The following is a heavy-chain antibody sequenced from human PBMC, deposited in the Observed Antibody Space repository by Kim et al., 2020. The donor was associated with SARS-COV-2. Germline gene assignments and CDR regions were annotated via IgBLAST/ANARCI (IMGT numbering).Heavy chain of an antibody. J-gene: IGHJ4*02. Sequence: GGSLRLSCAASGFTFGSYAMNWVRQAPGTGLEYISYINSVSSTIYYADSVKGRFTVSRDNANNSLSLQMNSLRHEDTAMYYCASVGGSVSIWGQGTLVTVSS. D-gene: IGHD6-19*01. CDR2: INSVSSTI. CDR1: GFTFGSYA. V-gene: IGHV3-48*02. CDR3: ASVGGSVSI.